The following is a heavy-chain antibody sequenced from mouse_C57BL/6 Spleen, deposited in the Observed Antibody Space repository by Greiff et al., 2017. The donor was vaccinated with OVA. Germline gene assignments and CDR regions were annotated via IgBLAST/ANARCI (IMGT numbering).Heavy chain of an antibody. CDR1: GYTFTSYG. J-gene: IGHJ3*01. CDR3: AKSMVKGFAY. D-gene: IGHD2-2*01. V-gene: IGHV1-81*01. CDR2: IYPRSGNT. Sequence: VQLQQSGAELARPGASVKLSCKASGYTFTSYGISWVKQRTGQGLEWIGEIYPRSGNTYYNEKFKGKATLTADKSSSTAYMELRSLTSEDSAVYFCAKSMVKGFAYWGQGTLVTVSA.